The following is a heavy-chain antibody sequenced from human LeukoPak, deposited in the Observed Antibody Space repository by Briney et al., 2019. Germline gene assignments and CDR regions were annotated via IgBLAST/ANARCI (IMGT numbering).Heavy chain of an antibody. D-gene: IGHD3-10*01. Sequence: GSLRLSCAASGFSFDTYAMHWVRQAPGQGLEWVALIWHDGSHKFYSNSVRGQFTISRDNSKNTVYLQMNNLRPDDTAVCYCASEIFGSGSYPDFWGQGTLVTVSS. J-gene: IGHJ4*02. CDR1: GFSFDTYA. V-gene: IGHV3-33*01. CDR2: IWHDGSHK. CDR3: ASEIFGSGSYPDF.